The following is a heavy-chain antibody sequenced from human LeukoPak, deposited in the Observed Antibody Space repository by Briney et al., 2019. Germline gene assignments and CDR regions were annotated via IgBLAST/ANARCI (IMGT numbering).Heavy chain of an antibody. Sequence: GSLRLSCAASGFTFSSYAMSWVRQAPGKGLEWISVISGSGGSTYYADSVKGRFIISRDNSKNTLYLQMNSLRAEDTAVYYYAKLTSNWYTGDSAFDIWGQGTMVTVSS. CDR3: AKLTSNWYTGDSAFDI. J-gene: IGHJ3*02. CDR2: ISGSGGST. V-gene: IGHV3-23*01. CDR1: GFTFSSYA. D-gene: IGHD6-13*01.